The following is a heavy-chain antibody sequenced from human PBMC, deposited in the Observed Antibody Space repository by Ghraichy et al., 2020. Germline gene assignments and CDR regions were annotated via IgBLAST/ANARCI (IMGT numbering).Heavy chain of an antibody. V-gene: IGHV3-13*01. CDR3: ARGYCDSTSCYAGGMDV. Sequence: GESLNISCAASGFTFSNYDMHWVRQVTGKGLEWVSAIGTAGDTYYPGSVKGRFTISRENAKNSLYLQMDSLRAGDTAVYYCARGYCDSTSCYAGGMDVWGKGTTVTVSS. CDR2: IGTAGDT. D-gene: IGHD2-2*01. CDR1: GFTFSNYD. J-gene: IGHJ6*04.